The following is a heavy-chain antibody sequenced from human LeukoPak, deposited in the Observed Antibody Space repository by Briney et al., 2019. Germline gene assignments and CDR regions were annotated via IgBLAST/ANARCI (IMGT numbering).Heavy chain of an antibody. V-gene: IGHV3-33*01. J-gene: IGHJ4*02. CDR3: AREPGSTSTDLDY. CDR2: IWYDGSNK. D-gene: IGHD2-2*01. Sequence: GGSLRLSCAASGFTFSSYGMHWVRQAPGKGLEWVAVIWYDGSNKYYADSVKGRFTISRDDSKNTLYLQMNSLRAEDTAVYYCAREPGSTSTDLDYWGQGTLVTVSS. CDR1: GFTFSSYG.